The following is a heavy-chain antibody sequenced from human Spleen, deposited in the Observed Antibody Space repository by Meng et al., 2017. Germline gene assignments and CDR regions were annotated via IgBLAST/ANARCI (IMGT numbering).Heavy chain of an antibody. Sequence: QAQLLQSGAEVKQPGASVWVSCKASDYTSASYGISWFRQAPVQGLEWMGWFVSNADTYPAQKFQGRVTMTRDTHTSTDFMELRSLRFDDTAVYYCARGTPGRSYSDYWGQGTLVTVSS. V-gene: IGHV1-18*01. CDR2: FVSNADT. J-gene: IGHJ4*02. CDR1: DYTSASYG. D-gene: IGHD3-10*01. CDR3: ARGTPGRSYSDY.